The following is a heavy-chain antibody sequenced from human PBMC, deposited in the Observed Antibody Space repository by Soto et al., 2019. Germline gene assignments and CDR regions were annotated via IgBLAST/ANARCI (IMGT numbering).Heavy chain of an antibody. CDR1: GGTFSSYA. CDR2: IIPIFGTA. V-gene: IGHV1-69*13. CDR3: ARFPTVGDAFDI. J-gene: IGHJ3*02. D-gene: IGHD4-17*01. Sequence: SVKVSCKASGGTFSSYAISWVQQAPGQGLEWMGGIIPIFGTANYAQKFQGRVTITADESTSTAYMELSSLRSEDTAVYYCARFPTVGDAFDIWGQGTMVTVSS.